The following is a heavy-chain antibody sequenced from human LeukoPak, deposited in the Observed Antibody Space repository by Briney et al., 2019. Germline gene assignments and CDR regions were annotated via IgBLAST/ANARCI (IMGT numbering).Heavy chain of an antibody. J-gene: IGHJ4*02. CDR1: GYSISSGYY. V-gene: IGHV4-38-2*02. CDR2: IYHSGST. CDR3: IVGATSFDY. Sequence: SETLSLTCTVSGYSISSGYYWGWIRQPPGKGLEWIGSIYHSGSTYYNPSLKSRVTISVDTSKNQFSPKLSSVTAADTAVYYCIVGATSFDYWGQGTLVTVSS. D-gene: IGHD1-26*01.